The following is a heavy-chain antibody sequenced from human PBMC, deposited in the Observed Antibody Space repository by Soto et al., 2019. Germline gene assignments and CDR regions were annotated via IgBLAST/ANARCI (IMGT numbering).Heavy chain of an antibody. J-gene: IGHJ5*02. Sequence: VVSLRLSCSFSVFSLITYSINLVLQAAGKGLEWVASISSGNEYIYYADSVKGRFNISRDDAKNSVYLQLTNLRAWDSYVYYCARLRWLLSNDWFDPWGQGPLVTXS. CDR1: VFSLITYS. CDR2: ISSGNEYI. V-gene: IGHV3-21*01. CDR3: ARLRWLLSNDWFDP. D-gene: IGHD3-3*01.